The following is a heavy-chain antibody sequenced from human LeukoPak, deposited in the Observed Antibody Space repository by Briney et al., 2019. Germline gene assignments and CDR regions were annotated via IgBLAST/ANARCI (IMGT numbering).Heavy chain of an antibody. J-gene: IGHJ6*02. Sequence: ASVTVSCKASGYTFTSYAMHWVRQAPGQRLEWMGWINAGNGNTKYSQKFQGRVTITRDTSASTAYMELSSLRSEDTAVYYCARGRGGYDFYYYGMDVWGQGTTVTVSS. CDR1: GYTFTSYA. V-gene: IGHV1-3*01. D-gene: IGHD5-12*01. CDR3: ARGRGGYDFYYYGMDV. CDR2: INAGNGNT.